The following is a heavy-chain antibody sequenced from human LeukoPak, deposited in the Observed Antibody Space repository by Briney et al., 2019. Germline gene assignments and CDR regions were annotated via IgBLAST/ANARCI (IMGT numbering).Heavy chain of an antibody. CDR2: IYTSGST. D-gene: IGHD1-26*01. V-gene: IGHV4-4*07. Sequence: SETLSLTCSVSGDSVRSYYWSWIRQPAGKGLEWIGRIYTSGSTNYNPSLKSRVTMSVDTSKNQFSLKPSSVTAADTAVYYCARVGGSYSYYYYMDVWGKGTTVTVSS. CDR1: GDSVRSYY. CDR3: ARVGGSYSYYYYMDV. J-gene: IGHJ6*03.